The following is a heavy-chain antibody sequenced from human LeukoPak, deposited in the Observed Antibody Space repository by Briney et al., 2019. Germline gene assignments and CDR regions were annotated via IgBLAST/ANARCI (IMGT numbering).Heavy chain of an antibody. J-gene: IGHJ4*02. CDR1: GFTLSITA. D-gene: IGHD5-12*01. CDR3: AKNPLPYDPFNMGI. CDR2: IIGSGGST. Sequence: GGSLRLSCAASGFTLSITAMCWVPPGPGKGRGWVSAIIGSGGSTYYADSAKGRFTISRDNSKNTLYLQMNSLRAEDTAVYYCAKNPLPYDPFNMGIWGQGTLVTVSS. V-gene: IGHV3-23*01.